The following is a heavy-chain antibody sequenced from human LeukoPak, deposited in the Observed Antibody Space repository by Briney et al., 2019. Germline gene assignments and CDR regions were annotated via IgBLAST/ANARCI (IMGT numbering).Heavy chain of an antibody. CDR1: GGTFSSYA. CDR3: ARGDYFDY. J-gene: IGHJ4*02. CDR2: IIPILGIA. Sequence: SVKVSCKASGGTFSSYAISWVRQAPGQGLEWMGRIIPILGIANYAQEFQGRVTITPDKSTSTAYMELSSLRSEDTAVYYCARGDYFDYWGQGTLVTVSS. V-gene: IGHV1-69*04.